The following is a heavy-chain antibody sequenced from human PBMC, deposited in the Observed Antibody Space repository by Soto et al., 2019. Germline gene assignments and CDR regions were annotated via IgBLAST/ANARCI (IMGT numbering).Heavy chain of an antibody. CDR3: ARERLELHWNYYYYGMDV. D-gene: IGHD1-7*01. CDR1: GYTFTGYY. J-gene: IGHJ6*02. Sequence: ASVKVSCKTSGYTFTGYYMRWVRQAPGQGLEWMGWISAYNGNTNYAQKLQGRVTMTTDTSTSTAYMELRSLRSDDTAVYYCARERLELHWNYYYYGMDVWGQGTTVTVS. CDR2: ISAYNGNT. V-gene: IGHV1-18*04.